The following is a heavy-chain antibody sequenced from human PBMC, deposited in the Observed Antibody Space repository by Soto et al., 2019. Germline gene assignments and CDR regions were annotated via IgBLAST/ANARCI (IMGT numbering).Heavy chain of an antibody. V-gene: IGHV4-39*01. CDR2: IYYSGST. CDR1: GGSISSSSYY. D-gene: IGHD3-22*01. J-gene: IGHJ2*01. CDR3: ARLGGYYYDSSGERNWYFDL. Sequence: PSETLSLTCTVSGGSISSSSYYWGWIRQPPGKGLEWIGSIYYSGSTYYNPSLKSRVTISVDTSKNQFSLKLSSVTAADTAVYYCARLGGYYYDSSGERNWYFDLWGRGTLVTV.